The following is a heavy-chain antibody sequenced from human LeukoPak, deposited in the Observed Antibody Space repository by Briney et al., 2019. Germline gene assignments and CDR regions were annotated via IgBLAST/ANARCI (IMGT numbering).Heavy chain of an antibody. D-gene: IGHD3-10*01. J-gene: IGHJ4*02. CDR2: IRGSGGST. CDR1: GFTFSSYA. CDR3: AKLSLTDYNGSGSIPY. Sequence: GGSLRLSCAASGFTFSSYAMSWVRQAPGKGLEWVSAIRGSGGSTYYADSVKGRFTISRDNSKNTLYLQMNSLRAEDTAVYYCAKLSLTDYNGSGSIPYWGQGTLVTVSS. V-gene: IGHV3-23*01.